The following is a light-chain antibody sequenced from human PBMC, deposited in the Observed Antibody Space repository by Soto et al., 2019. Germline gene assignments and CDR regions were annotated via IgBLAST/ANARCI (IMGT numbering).Light chain of an antibody. J-gene: IGKJ4*01. V-gene: IGKV1-5*03. CDR3: QHYKSYSP. CDR2: KTS. CDR1: QTISSR. Sequence: DIQMTQSPSTLSASVGDRVTITCRASQTISSRLAWYQHKPGKAPKLLIYKTSTLESGVPSRFSGTGSGTEFTLTISSLQPDDFATYYCQHYKSYSPFGGGTKVVIK.